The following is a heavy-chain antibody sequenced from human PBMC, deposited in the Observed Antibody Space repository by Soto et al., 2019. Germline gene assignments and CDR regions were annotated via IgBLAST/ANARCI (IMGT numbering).Heavy chain of an antibody. CDR2: INPKSGDT. D-gene: IGHD2-15*01. V-gene: IGHV1-2*02. J-gene: IGHJ6*02. CDR3: ARDIVVPHAAILYGMDV. CDR1: GYTFTDHY. Sequence: ASVKVSCKASGYTFTDHYIYWLRQAPGQGLEWMGRINPKSGDTDYAQKFQGRVTMTRDTXIRTAYLELTRLRSDDTAVYYCARDIVVPHAAILYGMDVWG.